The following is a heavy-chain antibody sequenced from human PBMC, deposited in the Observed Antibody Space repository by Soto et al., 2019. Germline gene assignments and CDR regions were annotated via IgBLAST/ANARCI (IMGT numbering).Heavy chain of an antibody. D-gene: IGHD3-10*01. J-gene: IGHJ4*01. CDR1: GYTFNTYD. CDR2: MNPNSGNR. V-gene: IGHV1-8*01. CDR3: ARRRSYFGSGSYCDY. Sequence: QVQLVQSGAEVKKPGASVKVSCKASGYTFNTYDINWVRQAPGQGLEWMGWMNPNSGNRAYAQRCVGRLTLTTNNSISTAYMELNSLTSDDTAVYYCARRRSYFGSGSYCDYWGHGTLVTVSA.